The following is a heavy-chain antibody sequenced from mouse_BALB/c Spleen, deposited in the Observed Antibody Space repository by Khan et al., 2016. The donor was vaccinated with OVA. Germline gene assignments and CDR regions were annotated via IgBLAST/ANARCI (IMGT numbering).Heavy chain of an antibody. V-gene: IGHV1-87*01. J-gene: IGHJ2*01. CDR1: GYTFTSYW. CDR3: ARAPLLADFDY. Sequence: QIQLVQSGAELARPGASVKLSCKASGYTFTSYWMQWVKQRPGQGLEWIGAIYPGDGDTRYTQKFKGKATLTADKSSRTAYMQLSSLASEDSAVYYCARAPLLADFDYWGQGTMLTVSS. D-gene: IGHD2-1*01. CDR2: IYPGDGDT.